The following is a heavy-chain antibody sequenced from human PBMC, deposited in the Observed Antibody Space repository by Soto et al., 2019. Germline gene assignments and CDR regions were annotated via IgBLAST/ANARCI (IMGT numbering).Heavy chain of an antibody. V-gene: IGHV3-33*01. CDR3: AREGVVIPYYYYYMDV. CDR1: GFTFSSYG. Sequence: GGSLRLSCAASGFTFSSYGMHWVRQAPGKGLEWVAVIWYDGSNKYYADSVKGRFTISRDNSKNTLYLQMNSLRAEDTAVYYCAREGVVIPYYYYYMDVWGKGTTVTVSS. J-gene: IGHJ6*03. D-gene: IGHD3-3*01. CDR2: IWYDGSNK.